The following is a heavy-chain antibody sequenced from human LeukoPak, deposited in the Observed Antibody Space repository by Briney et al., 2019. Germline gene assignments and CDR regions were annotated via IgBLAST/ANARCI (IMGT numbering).Heavy chain of an antibody. V-gene: IGHV4-4*07. CDR2: VYTSGST. CDR3: ARAPGYCSTTSCEYYYYMDV. J-gene: IGHJ6*03. D-gene: IGHD2-2*01. CDR1: GGSLSSYC. Sequence: SETLSLTCTVSGGSLSSYCWSWIRQPAGKGLEWIGRVYTSGSTNYNPSLKSRVTMSIDTSKNQFSLEVSSVTAADTAVYYCARAPGYCSTTSCEYYYYMDVWGKGTTVTVSS.